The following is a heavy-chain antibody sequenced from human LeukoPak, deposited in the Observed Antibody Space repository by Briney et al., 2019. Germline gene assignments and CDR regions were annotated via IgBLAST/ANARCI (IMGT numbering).Heavy chain of an antibody. D-gene: IGHD5-12*01. Sequence: GGSLRLSCAASGFTFSSYAMSWVRQAPGKGLEWVSAIRDSGSSTHYADSVKGRFTTSRDNSKNTLYLQLNSLRPDDTAVYYCARDQLAYSGYDTLFDYWGQGTLVTVSS. CDR3: ARDQLAYSGYDTLFDY. CDR2: IRDSGSST. V-gene: IGHV3-23*01. CDR1: GFTFSSYA. J-gene: IGHJ4*02.